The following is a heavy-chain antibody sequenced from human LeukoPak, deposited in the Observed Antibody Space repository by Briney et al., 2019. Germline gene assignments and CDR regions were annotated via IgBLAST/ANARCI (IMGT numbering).Heavy chain of an antibody. Sequence: GGSLRLSCAASEFTLSSFAMSWVRQPPGKGLEWVSTISSSGGSTSYAESVKGRFTISRDNNENTLYLQMTSLRVEDTAVYYCATLYGSARGAFDSWGQGTLVTVSS. CDR3: ATLYGSARGAFDS. CDR1: EFTLSSFA. D-gene: IGHD3-10*01. J-gene: IGHJ4*02. CDR2: ISSSGGST. V-gene: IGHV3-23*01.